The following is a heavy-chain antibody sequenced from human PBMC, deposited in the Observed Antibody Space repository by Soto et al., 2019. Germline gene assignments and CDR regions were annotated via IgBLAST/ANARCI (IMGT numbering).Heavy chain of an antibody. Sequence: QVQLVQSGAEVKKPGSSVKVSCKASGGTFSSYAISWVRQAPGQGLEWMGGIIPIFGTANYAQKFQGRVTITADESTSTAYMELSSLRSEDTAVYYCARKKQGLVTPGGGEYYFDYWGQGTLVTVSS. CDR2: IIPIFGTA. J-gene: IGHJ4*02. D-gene: IGHD6-19*01. CDR1: GGTFSSYA. V-gene: IGHV1-69*01. CDR3: ARKKQGLVTPGGGEYYFDY.